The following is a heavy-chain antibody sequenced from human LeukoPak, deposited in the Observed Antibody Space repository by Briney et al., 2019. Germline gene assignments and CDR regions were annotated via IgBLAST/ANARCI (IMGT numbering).Heavy chain of an antibody. CDR2: IKQDGSEK. V-gene: IGHV3-7*01. CDR3: ARDYAIVVYYYYYYMDV. D-gene: IGHD2-15*01. Sequence: GGSLGLSCAASGFTFSSYWMSWVRQAPGKGLEWVANIKQDGSEKYYVDSVKGRFTISRDNAKNSLYLQMNSLRAEDTAVYYCARDYAIVVYYYYYYMDVWGKGTTVTISS. J-gene: IGHJ6*03. CDR1: GFTFSSYW.